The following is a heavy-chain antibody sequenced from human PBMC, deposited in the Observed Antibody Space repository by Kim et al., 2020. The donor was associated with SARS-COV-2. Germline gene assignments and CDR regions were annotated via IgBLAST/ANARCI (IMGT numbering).Heavy chain of an antibody. CDR1: GGTFSSYG. CDR3: TRGGGTVASMDV. J-gene: IGHJ6*03. CDR2: IIPILDIA. D-gene: IGHD4-17*01. Sequence: SVKVSCKASGGTFSSYGISWVRQAPGQGLEWMGRIIPILDIANYAQNFQGRVTLIADKSTNTVYMELTSLGYEDTAVYYCTRGGGTVASMDVWGKGTTV. V-gene: IGHV1-69*04.